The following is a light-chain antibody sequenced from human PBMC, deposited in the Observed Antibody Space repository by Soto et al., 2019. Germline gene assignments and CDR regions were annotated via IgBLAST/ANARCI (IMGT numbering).Light chain of an antibody. CDR3: QQYNNWPRT. CDR1: QSVSSN. J-gene: IGKJ1*01. CDR2: GAS. Sequence: EIVMTQSPATLSVSPGERATLSCRASQSVSSNLAWYQRNPGQAPRLLIYGASTRATGIPARFSGSGSGTEFTLTISSLQSEDFAVYYCQQYNNWPRTFGQGTKV. V-gene: IGKV3-15*01.